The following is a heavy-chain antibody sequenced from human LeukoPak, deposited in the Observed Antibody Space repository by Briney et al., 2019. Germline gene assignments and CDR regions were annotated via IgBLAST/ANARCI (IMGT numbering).Heavy chain of an antibody. J-gene: IGHJ4*02. CDR1: GGSISSGGYY. CDR2: IYHSGST. CDR3: AREGQQLPVDY. V-gene: IGHV4-30-2*01. D-gene: IGHD6-13*01. Sequence: SETLCLTCAVPGGSISSGGYYWGCIRQPPGKGLGWIGYIYHSGSTYYNPSLKSRVTISVDRSKNQFSLKLSSVTAADTAVYYCAREGQQLPVDYWGQGTLVTVSS.